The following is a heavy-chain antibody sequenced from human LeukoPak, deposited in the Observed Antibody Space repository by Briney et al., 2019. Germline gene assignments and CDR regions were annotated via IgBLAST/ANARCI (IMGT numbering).Heavy chain of an antibody. J-gene: IGHJ4*02. CDR2: IYSGGST. Sequence: GSLRLSCAASGFTVSSNYMSWVRQAPGKGLEWVSVIYSGGSTYYADSVKGRFTISRDNSKNTLYLQMNSLRAEDTAVYYCARDASMTTVTEYYFDYWGQGTLVTVSS. V-gene: IGHV3-53*01. CDR1: GFTVSSNY. CDR3: ARDASMTTVTEYYFDY. D-gene: IGHD4-17*01.